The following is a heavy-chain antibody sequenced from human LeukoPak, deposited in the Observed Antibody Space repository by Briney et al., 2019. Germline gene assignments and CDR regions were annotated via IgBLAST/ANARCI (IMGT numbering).Heavy chain of an antibody. CDR3: ARGRITIFGVVINDAFDI. D-gene: IGHD3-3*01. J-gene: IGHJ3*02. Sequence: ASVKVSCKASGYTFTSYDINWVRQATGQGLEWMGWMNPNSGNTGYAQKFQGRVTITRNTSISTAYMELSSLRSEDTAVYYYARGRITIFGVVINDAFDIWGQGTMVTVSS. V-gene: IGHV1-8*03. CDR2: MNPNSGNT. CDR1: GYTFTSYD.